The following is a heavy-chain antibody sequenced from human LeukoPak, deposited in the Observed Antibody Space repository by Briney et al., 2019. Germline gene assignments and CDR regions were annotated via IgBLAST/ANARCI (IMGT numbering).Heavy chain of an antibody. V-gene: IGHV4-59*13. CDR3: ARSGGSSPNSYYYYYLYMDV. CDR2: NYYRGYP. Sequence: SEPLSLTCTVSGRSIRSYYWSWIRQPPGKGLEWIGYNYYRGYPNYNPSLKSRVTISVDTSKNQFSLKLSSVTAADTAVYYCARSGGSSPNSYYYYYLYMDVWGKGTTVT. D-gene: IGHD6-6*01. CDR1: GRSIRSYY. J-gene: IGHJ6*03.